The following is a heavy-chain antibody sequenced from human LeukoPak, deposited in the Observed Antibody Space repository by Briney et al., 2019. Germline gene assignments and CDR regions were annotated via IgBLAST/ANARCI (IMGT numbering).Heavy chain of an antibody. Sequence: PSETLSLTCTVSGVSISIYYWSWIRQPSGKGLEWIGYIYNSESTYYNPSLKSPVTISLDTSKNQFSLRLNSVTAADTAVYYCARVKGSNWFDPWGQGTLVTVSS. CDR2: IYNSEST. CDR1: GVSISIYY. V-gene: IGHV4-59*01. D-gene: IGHD6-6*01. CDR3: ARVKGSNWFDP. J-gene: IGHJ5*02.